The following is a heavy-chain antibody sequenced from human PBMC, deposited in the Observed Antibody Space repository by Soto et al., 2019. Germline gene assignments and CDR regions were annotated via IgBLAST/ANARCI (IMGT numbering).Heavy chain of an antibody. J-gene: IGHJ4*02. Sequence: GGSLRLSCAASGFTFSSYAMSWVRQAPGKGLEWVSAISSSGDSTHYADSVKGRFIISRDNSKNTLYLQMNSLRAEDTAVYYCAKPGYLEQWLVRGYFDYWGQGTMVTVSS. CDR1: GFTFSSYA. V-gene: IGHV3-23*01. D-gene: IGHD6-19*01. CDR3: AKPGYLEQWLVRGYFDY. CDR2: ISSSGDST.